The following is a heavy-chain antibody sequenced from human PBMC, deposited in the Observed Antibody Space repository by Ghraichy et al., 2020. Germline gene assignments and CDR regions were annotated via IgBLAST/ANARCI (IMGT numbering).Heavy chain of an antibody. CDR1: GFTISDVKMG. J-gene: IGHJ6*02. V-gene: IGHV2-26*01. CDR3: ARTPEPTGDYGMDV. Sequence: SGPTLVKPTGTLTLTCTVSGFTISDVKMGVSWIRQPPGKALEWLAHIYSNDDKSYSTSLKSRLTISKDTSKSQVVLTMTNMDPVETGTYYCARTPEPTGDYGMDVWGQGTTVTVSS. CDR2: IYSNDDK. D-gene: IGHD1-14*01.